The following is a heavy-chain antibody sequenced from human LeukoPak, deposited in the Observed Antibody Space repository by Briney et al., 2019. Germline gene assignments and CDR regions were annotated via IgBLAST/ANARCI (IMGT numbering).Heavy chain of an antibody. D-gene: IGHD6-19*01. CDR2: IYYSGNS. Sequence: SETLSLTCTVSGGSISSYYWSWIRQPPGKGLEWIGHIYYSGNSNYNPSLKGRVAISVDTSKNQFSLKLSSVTAADTAVYYCARRSVAVDYWGQGTLVTVSS. CDR1: GGSISSYY. J-gene: IGHJ4*02. CDR3: ARRSVAVDY. V-gene: IGHV4-59*08.